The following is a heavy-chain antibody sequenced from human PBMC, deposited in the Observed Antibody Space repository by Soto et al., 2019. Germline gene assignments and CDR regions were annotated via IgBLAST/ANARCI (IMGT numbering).Heavy chain of an antibody. J-gene: IGHJ1*01. V-gene: IGHV3-66*01. Sequence: GGSLRLSCAASGFTVSSNYMSWVRQAPGKGLEWVSVIYAGGSTYYADSVKGRFTISRDNSKNTLYLQMNSLRAEDTAVYYCARDMVRGLYPEYFQHWGQGTLVTVSS. D-gene: IGHD3-10*01. CDR2: IYAGGST. CDR1: GFTVSSNY. CDR3: ARDMVRGLYPEYFQH.